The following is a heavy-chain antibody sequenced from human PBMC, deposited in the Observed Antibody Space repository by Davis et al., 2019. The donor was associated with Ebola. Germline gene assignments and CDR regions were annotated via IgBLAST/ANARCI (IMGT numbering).Heavy chain of an antibody. D-gene: IGHD2-15*01. J-gene: IGHJ4*02. CDR2: ISGSGGST. V-gene: IGHV3-23*01. Sequence: GESLKISCAASGFTVSTNDMSWVRQAPGKGLEWVSAISGSGGSTYYADSVKGRFTISRDNSKNTLYLQMNSLRAEDTAVYYCAKVDCSGGSCYGFDYWGQGTLVTVSS. CDR1: GFTVSTND. CDR3: AKVDCSGGSCYGFDY.